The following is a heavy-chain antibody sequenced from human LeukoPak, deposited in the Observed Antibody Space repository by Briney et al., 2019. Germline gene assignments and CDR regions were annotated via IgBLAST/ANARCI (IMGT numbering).Heavy chain of an antibody. CDR3: ARGFPHFDY. Sequence: GRFTFSRDNGKNSLYLQMNSLRAEGTALYYCARGFPHFDYWGQGTLVTVSS. J-gene: IGHJ4*02. V-gene: IGHV3-11*06.